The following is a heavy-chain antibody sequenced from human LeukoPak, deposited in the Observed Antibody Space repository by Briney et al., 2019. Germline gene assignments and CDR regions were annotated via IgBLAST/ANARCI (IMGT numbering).Heavy chain of an antibody. V-gene: IGHV4-39*07. J-gene: IGHJ4*02. CDR3: ARKTAMDTIDQ. D-gene: IGHD5-18*01. CDR2: IYYSGST. Sequence: SETLSLTCTVSGGSITSYYWGWIRRPPGRGVEWIGSIYYSGSTYYTPSLKSRVTKSVDTSKNQFSRKLRSVTAPDTGVYYCARKTAMDTIDQWGQGTLLTVSS. CDR1: GGSITSYY.